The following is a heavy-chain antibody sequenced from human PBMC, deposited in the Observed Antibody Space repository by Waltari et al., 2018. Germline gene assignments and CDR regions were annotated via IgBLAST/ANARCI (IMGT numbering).Heavy chain of an antibody. CDR1: GLTVSNNY. D-gene: IGHD2-21*02. Sequence: EVQLVESGGGLIQPGGSRRLSCAALGLTVSNNYMTWLRQAPGKGLELVSLIYSGGTTYYADSVRGRFTISRDGSKNTVYLQMNSLRAEDTAVYFCARNQVETALGYWGQGTLVTVSS. CDR2: IYSGGTT. CDR3: ARNQVETALGY. V-gene: IGHV3-53*01. J-gene: IGHJ4*02.